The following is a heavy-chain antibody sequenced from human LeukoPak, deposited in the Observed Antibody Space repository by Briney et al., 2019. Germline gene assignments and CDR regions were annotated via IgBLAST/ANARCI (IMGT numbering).Heavy chain of an antibody. CDR3: ARQYYDSSGYYYDY. D-gene: IGHD3-22*01. CDR1: GYSFTNYW. Sequence: GESLKISCKGSGYSFTNYWIGWVRQMPGKGLEWMGIIYPSDSDTRYSPSFQGQVTISADKSISTAYLHWSSLKASDTAMYYCARQYYDSSGYYYDYWGQGTLVTVSS. CDR2: IYPSDSDT. V-gene: IGHV5-51*01. J-gene: IGHJ4*02.